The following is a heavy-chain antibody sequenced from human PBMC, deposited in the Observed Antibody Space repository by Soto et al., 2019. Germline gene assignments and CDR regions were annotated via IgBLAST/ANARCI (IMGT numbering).Heavy chain of an antibody. Sequence: EVQLVESGGGLVKPGGYLRLSCADSGFTFSSYSMNWVRQAPGKGLEWVSSISSSSSYIYYADSVKGRFTISRDNAKNSLYLQMNSLRAEDTAVYYCAAREWFDPWGQGTLVAVSS. CDR3: AAREWFDP. V-gene: IGHV3-21*01. J-gene: IGHJ5*02. CDR2: ISSSSSYI. CDR1: GFTFSSYS.